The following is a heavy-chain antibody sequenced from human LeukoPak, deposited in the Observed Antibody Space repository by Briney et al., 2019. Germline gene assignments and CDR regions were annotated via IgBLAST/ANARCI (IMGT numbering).Heavy chain of an antibody. CDR2: LRGDGET. J-gene: IGHJ4*02. D-gene: IGHD3-16*01. CDR3: AKASWVSSADAVL. CDR1: GFIFRDYA. V-gene: IGHV3-23*01. Sequence: PGGSLRLSCVASGFIFRDYAMSWVRQAPAGGLEWVSSLRGDGETFYTDSVKGRFTLPRDHSRNTVYLQLSNLRVEDTAVYYCAKASWVSSADAVLWGQGTLVTVS.